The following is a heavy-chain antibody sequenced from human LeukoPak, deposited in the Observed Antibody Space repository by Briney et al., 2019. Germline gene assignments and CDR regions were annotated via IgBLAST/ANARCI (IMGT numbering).Heavy chain of an antibody. CDR3: ARARYYYDSSGYLSY. CDR1: GFTFSSYA. V-gene: IGHV3-30*04. D-gene: IGHD3-22*01. CDR2: ISYDGSNK. J-gene: IGHJ4*02. Sequence: GGSLRLSCAASGFTFSSYAMHWVRQAPGEGLEWVAVISYDGSNKYYADSVKGRFTISRDNSKNTLYLQMNSLRAEDTAVYYCARARYYYDSSGYLSYWGQGTLVTVSS.